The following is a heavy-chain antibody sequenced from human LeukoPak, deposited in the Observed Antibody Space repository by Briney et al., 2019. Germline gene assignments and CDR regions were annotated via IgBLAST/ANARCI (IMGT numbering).Heavy chain of an antibody. J-gene: IGHJ6*02. CDR2: ISAYKGNT. Sequence: GASVKVSCKASGYTFTIYGISWVRQAPGQGGEWMGWISAYKGNTNYAQKLQGRVTMTTHTSTSTAYMELRSLRSDDTAVYYCARESLWSGYFSDGMDVWGQGTTVTVSS. D-gene: IGHD3-3*01. CDR3: ARESLWSGYFSDGMDV. CDR1: GYTFTIYG. V-gene: IGHV1-18*01.